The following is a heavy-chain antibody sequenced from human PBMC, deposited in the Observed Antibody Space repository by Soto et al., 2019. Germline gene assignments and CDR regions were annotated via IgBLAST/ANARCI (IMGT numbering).Heavy chain of an antibody. Sequence: SETLSLTCTVSGGSISSGGYYWSWIRQHPVKGLEWIGYIYYSGSTYYNPSLKSRVTISVETSKNQFSLRLSSVTAADTAVYYCAREAPTTVIDYWGQGTLVTVSS. CDR1: GGSISSGGYY. V-gene: IGHV4-31*03. J-gene: IGHJ4*02. CDR3: AREAPTTVIDY. D-gene: IGHD4-17*01. CDR2: IYYSGST.